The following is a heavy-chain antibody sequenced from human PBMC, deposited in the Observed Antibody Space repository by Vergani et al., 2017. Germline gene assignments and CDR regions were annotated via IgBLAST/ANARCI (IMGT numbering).Heavy chain of an antibody. D-gene: IGHD2-21*02. Sequence: QVQLVQSGAEVKKPGSSVKVSCKASGATFRSNTISWVRQAPGQGLEWMGGIIPIFGTANYAQKFQGRVTITADESTSTAYMELSSLRSEDTAVYYCARGLTSGDNCGGDCYQPRGYYYYGMDVWGQGTTVTVSS. V-gene: IGHV1-69*12. J-gene: IGHJ6*02. CDR3: ARGLTSGDNCGGDCYQPRGYYYYGMDV. CDR2: IIPIFGTA. CDR1: GATFRSNT.